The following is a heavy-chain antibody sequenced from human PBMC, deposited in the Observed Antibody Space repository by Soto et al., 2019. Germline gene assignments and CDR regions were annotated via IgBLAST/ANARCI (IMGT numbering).Heavy chain of an antibody. CDR2: ISGSGGST. D-gene: IGHD5-18*01. J-gene: IGHJ4*02. CDR3: AKEKYRQLWQGFRFNPVGY. V-gene: IGHV3-23*01. Sequence: GGSLRLSCAASGFTFSSYAMSWVRQAPGKGLEWVSAISGSGGSTYYADSVKGRFTISRDNSKNTLYLQMNSLRAEDTAVDYCAKEKYRQLWQGFRFNPVGYWGQGTLVTVSS. CDR1: GFTFSSYA.